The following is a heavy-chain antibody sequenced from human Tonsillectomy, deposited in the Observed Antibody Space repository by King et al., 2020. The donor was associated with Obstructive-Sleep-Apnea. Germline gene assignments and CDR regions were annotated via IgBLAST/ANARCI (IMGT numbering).Heavy chain of an antibody. CDR1: GFTFSRYT. V-gene: IGHV3-21*01. CDR2: ISSTNNR. J-gene: IGHJ6*02. D-gene: IGHD2-15*01. Sequence: VQLVESGGGLVKPGGSLRLSCVGSGFTFSRYTVHWVRQAPGNGLEWVSCISSTNNRSYGVSVKGRFTISRDDAKNSLYLEMHRRRGEDTALYCCARDDEEVTTYPGYSIFGLDVWGRGTTVTVSS. CDR3: ARDDEEVTTYPGYSIFGLDV.